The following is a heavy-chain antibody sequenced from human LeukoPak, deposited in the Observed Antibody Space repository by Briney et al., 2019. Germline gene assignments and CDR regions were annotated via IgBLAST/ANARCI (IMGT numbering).Heavy chain of an antibody. D-gene: IGHD4-11*01. J-gene: IGHJ4*02. CDR1: GGSIGSSGYY. CDR3: ARLGPTTVTTFLDY. V-gene: IGHV4-39*01. CDR2: ISYGGST. Sequence: SETLSLTCTVSGGSIGSSGYYWGWTRQPPGKGLEWIGSISYGGSTSYNPSLKSRLTISVDTSKSQFSLKLSSVTAADTAVYYCARLGPTTVTTFLDYWGQGTLVTVSS.